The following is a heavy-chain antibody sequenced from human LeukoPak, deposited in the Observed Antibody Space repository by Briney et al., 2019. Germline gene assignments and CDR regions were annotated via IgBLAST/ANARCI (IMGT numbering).Heavy chain of an antibody. CDR2: IKQEGSEK. CDR1: GLTFRSHW. V-gene: IGHV3-7*01. Sequence: GGSLRLSCAASGLTFRSHWMSWFRQPPGDELEWVASIKQEGSEKYYVDSVRGRFTVSRDNAKNSLYLQMNSLRAEDTAVYYCARLMGDRTIYDSWGQGTLVTVSS. D-gene: IGHD1-26*01. J-gene: IGHJ4*02. CDR3: ARLMGDRTIYDS.